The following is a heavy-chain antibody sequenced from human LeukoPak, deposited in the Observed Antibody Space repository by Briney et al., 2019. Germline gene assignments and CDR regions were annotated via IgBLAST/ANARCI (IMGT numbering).Heavy chain of an antibody. CDR1: GLSFRSYE. Sequence: GGSLRLSCAASGLSFRSYEINWVRQAPGKGLEWVSVIYSGGSTYYADSVKGRFTISRDNSKNTLYLQMNSLRAEDTAVYYCAGGPAYYYGSGLSPTDYWGQGTLVTVSS. V-gene: IGHV3-53*01. J-gene: IGHJ4*02. CDR3: AGGPAYYYGSGLSPTDY. D-gene: IGHD3-10*01. CDR2: IYSGGST.